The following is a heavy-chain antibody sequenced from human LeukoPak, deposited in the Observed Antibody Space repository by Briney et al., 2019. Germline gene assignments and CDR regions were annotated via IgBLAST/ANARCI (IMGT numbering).Heavy chain of an antibody. CDR3: ARSGNYYDSSGYRSRPRNWFDP. J-gene: IGHJ5*02. CDR2: INPNSGGT. Sequence: ASVKVSCEASGYTFTGNYMHWVRQAPGQGLEWMGWINPNSGGTNYAQKFQGRVTMTRDTSISTAYMELSRLRSDDTAVYYCARSGNYYDSSGYRSRPRNWFDPWGQGTLVTVSS. V-gene: IGHV1-2*02. CDR1: GYTFTGNY. D-gene: IGHD3-22*01.